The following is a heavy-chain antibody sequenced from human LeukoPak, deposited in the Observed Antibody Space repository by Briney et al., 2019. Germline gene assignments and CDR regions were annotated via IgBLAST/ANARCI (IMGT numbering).Heavy chain of an antibody. CDR1: GSTFNGYG. J-gene: IGHJ4*02. CDR2: ISAYNGDT. V-gene: IGHV1-18*01. D-gene: IGHD3-3*01. CDR3: AREEYFYDWSGSRTTTDS. Sequence: VASVKVSCKASGSTFNGYGITWVRQVPRQGLEWMGWISAYNGDTKYAQKLQDRVTMTTDTSTNTAYMELRSLRSDDTAVYYCAREEYFYDWSGSRTTTDSWGQGTLVTVSS.